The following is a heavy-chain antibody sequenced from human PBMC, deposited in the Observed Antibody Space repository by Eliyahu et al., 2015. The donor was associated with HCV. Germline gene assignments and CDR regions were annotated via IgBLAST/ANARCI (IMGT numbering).Heavy chain of an antibody. Sequence: QVQLQQWGAGLLKPSETLSLTCAVYGESFNGFYWSWIRQPPGKGLEWIGEINHSGSTNYNPSLKSRVTISVDTSXNQFSLRLSSLTAADTAVYYCARGMLERPKGWFDPWGQGTLVTVSS. J-gene: IGHJ5*02. V-gene: IGHV4-34*01. CDR1: GESFNGFY. CDR3: ARGMLERPKGWFDP. CDR2: INHSGST. D-gene: IGHD1-1*01.